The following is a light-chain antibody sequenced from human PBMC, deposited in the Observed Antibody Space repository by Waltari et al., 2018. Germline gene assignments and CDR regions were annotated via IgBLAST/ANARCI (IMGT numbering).Light chain of an antibody. Sequence: QSALTQPPSASGSPGQSVTISCSGSSSDVGSYIHVSWYQPHPGKAPRLIIYEVNKRPSGVPDRCSGAKSGNTASLTVSGLQSEDEAVYFCSSYTGIRSVIFGGGTHLSVL. CDR1: SSDVGSYIH. V-gene: IGLV2-8*01. J-gene: IGLJ2*01. CDR2: EVN. CDR3: SSYTGIRSVI.